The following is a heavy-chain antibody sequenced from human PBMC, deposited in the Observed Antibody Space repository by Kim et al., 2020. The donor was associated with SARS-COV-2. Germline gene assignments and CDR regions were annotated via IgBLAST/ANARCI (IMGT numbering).Heavy chain of an antibody. CDR1: GFTFSSYA. CDR2: ISGSTGST. Sequence: GGSLRLSCEASGFTFSSYAMSWVRQSPGKGLEWLSVISGSTGSTFYADSVKGRFSISRDNSKNLLYLHMNSLRVEDTAFYYCVRDLKRVAAAGGYWGHGTLVTVSS. D-gene: IGHD6-13*01. V-gene: IGHV3-23*01. J-gene: IGHJ4*03. CDR3: VRDLKRVAAAGGY.